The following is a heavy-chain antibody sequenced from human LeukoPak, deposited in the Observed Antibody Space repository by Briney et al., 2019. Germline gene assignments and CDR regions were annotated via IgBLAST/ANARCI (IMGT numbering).Heavy chain of an antibody. D-gene: IGHD1-14*01. CDR2: IYHSGIT. CDR3: ARAHRVYVTSYNRYYYHMDV. CDR1: GYSISNSFY. J-gene: IGHJ6*03. Sequence: PSETLSLTCTVSGYSISNSFYWGWIRQPPGKGLEWIGSIYHSGITYYNPSLKSRVTLSVDTSKNQFSLRLRSVTAADTAVYYCARAHRVYVTSYNRYYYHMDVWGKGTTVTVSS. V-gene: IGHV4-38-2*02.